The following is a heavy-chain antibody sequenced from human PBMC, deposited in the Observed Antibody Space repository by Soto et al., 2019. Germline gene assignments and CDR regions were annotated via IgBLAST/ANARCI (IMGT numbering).Heavy chain of an antibody. CDR1: GYSISSSNW. V-gene: IGHV4-28*01. Sequence: SETLSLTCAVSGYSISSSNWWGWIRQPPGKGLEWIGYIYYSGTTYYNPSLKSRVTMSVDTSKNQFSLKLSSVTAADTAVYYCARHAVHSSGFTEYWGQGTLVTVSS. CDR3: ARHAVHSSGFTEY. J-gene: IGHJ4*02. D-gene: IGHD6-19*01. CDR2: IYYSGTT.